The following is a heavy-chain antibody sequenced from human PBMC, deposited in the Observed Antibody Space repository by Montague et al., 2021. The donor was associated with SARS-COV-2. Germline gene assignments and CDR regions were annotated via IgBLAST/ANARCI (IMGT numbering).Heavy chain of an antibody. V-gene: IGHV3-33*08. D-gene: IGHD6-13*01. CDR2: IRNDGSNK. J-gene: IGHJ6*02. CDR1: GFTFSSYC. Sequence: SLRLSCAASGFTFSSYCMHWVRQAPGKGLEWVAVIRNDGSNKYYADSVKGRFTISRDNAKNTLYLQMNSLRAEDTAVYYCAGMLVDYYGMDVWGQGTTVTVSS. CDR3: AGMLVDYYGMDV.